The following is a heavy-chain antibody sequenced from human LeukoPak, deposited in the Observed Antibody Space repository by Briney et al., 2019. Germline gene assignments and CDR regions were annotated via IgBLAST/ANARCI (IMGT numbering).Heavy chain of an antibody. CDR1: GFTFSHHD. CDR3: VKDDGWVQYAD. D-gene: IGHD5-24*01. Sequence: GGTLRLSCAASGFTFSHHDMNWVRQAPGKGLEWVSGIRTDGVTTYYADSVKGRFTISRDNSKNTVFLQMNSLRAEDTAVYYCVKDDGWVQYADWGQGTLVTVSS. J-gene: IGHJ4*02. V-gene: IGHV3-23*01. CDR2: IRTDGVTT.